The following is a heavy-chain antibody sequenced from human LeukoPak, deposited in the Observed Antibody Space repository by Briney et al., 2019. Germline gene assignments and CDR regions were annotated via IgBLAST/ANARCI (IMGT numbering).Heavy chain of an antibody. J-gene: IGHJ5*02. D-gene: IGHD3-22*01. Sequence: SVKVSCKASGGTFSSYAISWVRRAPGQGLEWMGRIIPILGIANYAQKFQGRVTITADKSTSTACMELSSLRSEDTAVYYCARDNSDGTDHYWWFDPWGQGTLVTVSS. CDR2: IIPILGIA. V-gene: IGHV1-69*04. CDR1: GGTFSSYA. CDR3: ARDNSDGTDHYWWFDP.